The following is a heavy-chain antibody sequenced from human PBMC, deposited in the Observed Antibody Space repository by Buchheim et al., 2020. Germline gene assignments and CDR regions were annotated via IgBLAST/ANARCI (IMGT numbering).Heavy chain of an antibody. D-gene: IGHD6-25*01. Sequence: EVQLVESGGGLVQPGGSLRLSCAASGFTFSTFSMNWVRQAPGKGLEWVSYIGTGSTIYYADSVKGRFTISSDNAKNSLYLQMNGLRDEDTAVYYCARDRAAEDYFDYWGQGTL. CDR2: IGTGSTI. V-gene: IGHV3-48*02. J-gene: IGHJ4*02. CDR1: GFTFSTFS. CDR3: ARDRAAEDYFDY.